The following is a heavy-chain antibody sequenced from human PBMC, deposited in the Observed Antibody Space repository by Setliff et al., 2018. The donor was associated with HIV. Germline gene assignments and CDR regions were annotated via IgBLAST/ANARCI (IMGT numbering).Heavy chain of an antibody. D-gene: IGHD5-12*01. CDR2: THYNGGP. CDR1: GASVSDYY. Sequence: PSETLSLTCTVSGASVSDYYWSWIRQPPGKGLEWIGFTHYNGGPNYNPSLTSRVTISVDTSKNHLFLKLTSVTTADTAVYFCAKSSPSIGYITDCWGQGAPVTVSS. CDR3: AKSSPSIGYITDC. V-gene: IGHV4-59*02. J-gene: IGHJ4*02.